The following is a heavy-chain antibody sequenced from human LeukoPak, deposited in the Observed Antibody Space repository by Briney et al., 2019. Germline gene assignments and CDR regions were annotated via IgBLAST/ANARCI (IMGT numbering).Heavy chain of an antibody. CDR1: GFTVGDYS. CDR3: ARELSPTMTWIQLWPVFDY. D-gene: IGHD5-18*01. J-gene: IGHJ4*02. V-gene: IGHV3-49*04. CDR2: IRSKAYGGTT. Sequence: QPGGSLRLSCTAAGFTVGDYSINWVRQAPGKGREWVGFIRSKAYGGTTEYAASVKGRFTISRDNSKNTLYLQMNSLRAEDTAVYYCARELSPTMTWIQLWPVFDYWGQGTLVTVSS.